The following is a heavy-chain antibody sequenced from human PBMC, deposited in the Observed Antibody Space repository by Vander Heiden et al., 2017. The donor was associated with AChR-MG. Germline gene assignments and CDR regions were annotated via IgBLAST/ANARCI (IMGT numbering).Heavy chain of an antibody. V-gene: IGHV3-23*01. CDR3: AKVLGYSSSWYFAFDI. D-gene: IGHD6-13*01. J-gene: IGHJ3*02. CDR1: GFTFSSDA. CDR2: ISGSGGST. Sequence: EVQLLESGGGLVQPGGSLRLSCAASGFTFSSDARSWVGQAAGKGLEGVSAISGSGGSTDYADSVKGRFTISRDNSKNTLYLKMNSMRAEDTAVYYCAKVLGYSSSWYFAFDIWGQGTMVTVSS.